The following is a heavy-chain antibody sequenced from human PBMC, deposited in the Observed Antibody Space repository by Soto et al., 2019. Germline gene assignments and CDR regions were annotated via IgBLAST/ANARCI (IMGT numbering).Heavy chain of an antibody. CDR3: ARDRGPTDFWSGYLV. Sequence: SLRISCAASGFTVNSYAMDGVRQAPGKGLEWVAVISYDGSNKYYADSVKGRFTISRGNSKNTLYLQMNSLRAEDTAVYYCARDRGPTDFWSGYLVWGQGTLVTVSS. CDR2: ISYDGSNK. CDR1: GFTVNSYA. D-gene: IGHD3-3*01. J-gene: IGHJ4*02. V-gene: IGHV3-30-3*01.